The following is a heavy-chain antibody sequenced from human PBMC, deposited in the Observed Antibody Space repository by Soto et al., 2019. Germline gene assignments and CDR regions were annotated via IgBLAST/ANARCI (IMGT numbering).Heavy chain of an antibody. V-gene: IGHV4-4*02. CDR2: IYHSGST. D-gene: IGHD2-2*01. Sequence: PSETLSLTCAVSGGSISSSNWWSWVRQPPGKGLEWIGEIYHSGSTNYNPSLKSRVTISVDKSKNQFSLKLSSVTAADTAVYYCARAPPQGYCSSTSCYRYGMDVWGQGTTVTVSS. CDR1: GGSISSSNW. CDR3: ARAPPQGYCSSTSCYRYGMDV. J-gene: IGHJ6*02.